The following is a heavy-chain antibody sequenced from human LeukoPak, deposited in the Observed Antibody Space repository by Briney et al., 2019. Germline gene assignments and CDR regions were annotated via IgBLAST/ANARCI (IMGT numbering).Heavy chain of an antibody. CDR2: INHSGST. CDR3: ASARIGAAADLRYFDY. V-gene: IGHV4-34*01. CDR1: GGSFSGYY. Sequence: SETLSLTCAVYGGSFSGYYWSWIRQPPGKGLEWIGEINHSGSTNYNPSLKSRVTISVDTSKNQFSLKLSSVTAADTAVYYGASARIGAAADLRYFDYWGQGTLVTVSS. J-gene: IGHJ4*02. D-gene: IGHD6-13*01.